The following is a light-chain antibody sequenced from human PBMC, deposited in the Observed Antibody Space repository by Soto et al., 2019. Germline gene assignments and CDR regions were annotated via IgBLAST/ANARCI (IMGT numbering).Light chain of an antibody. J-gene: IGLJ2*01. CDR2: GNS. Sequence: QSVLTQPPSVSGTPGQRVTISCTGSSSNIGAGYDVHWYQQLRGTAPKLLIYGNSNRPSGVPDRFSGSKSGTSASLAITGLQAEDEADYYCLSYDSSLSVLFGGGTKLTVL. CDR1: SSNIGAGYD. CDR3: LSYDSSLSVL. V-gene: IGLV1-40*01.